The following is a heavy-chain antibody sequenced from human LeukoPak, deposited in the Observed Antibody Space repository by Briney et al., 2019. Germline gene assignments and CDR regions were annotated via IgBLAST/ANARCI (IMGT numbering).Heavy chain of an antibody. CDR2: ISSSSSTI. Sequence: GGSLRLSCAASGFTFSSYSMNWVRQAPGKGLEWVSYISSSSSTIYYADSVKGRFTISRDNAKNSLYLQMNSLRDEDTAVYYCAKESDYYYGMDVWGQGTTVTVSS. V-gene: IGHV3-48*02. J-gene: IGHJ6*02. CDR3: AKESDYYYGMDV. CDR1: GFTFSSYS.